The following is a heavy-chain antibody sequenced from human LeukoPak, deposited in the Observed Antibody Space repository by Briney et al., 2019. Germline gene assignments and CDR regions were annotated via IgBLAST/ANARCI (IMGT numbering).Heavy chain of an antibody. V-gene: IGHV3-23*01. CDR1: GFTFSSYA. CDR2: ISGSGGST. J-gene: IGHJ4*02. CDR3: ESRPGADIGPLDY. D-gene: IGHD2-2*01. Sequence: GGSLRLSCAASGFTFSSYAMSWVRQAPGKGLEWVSSISGSGGSTYYADSVKGRFTISRDNSKNTLYLQMNSLRADETAVYYCESRPGADIGPLDYWGQGTLVTVSS.